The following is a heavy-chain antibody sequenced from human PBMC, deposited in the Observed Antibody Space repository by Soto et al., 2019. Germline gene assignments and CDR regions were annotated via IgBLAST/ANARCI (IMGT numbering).Heavy chain of an antibody. CDR1: GDSVSSSSAT. V-gene: IGHV6-1*01. Sequence: SQTLSLTCAISGDSVSSSSATCSWIRQSPSRGLEWLGRTYYRSKWYNDYAMFVKGRIVINPDTSANQFSLQLSSVTPEDTAVYFCGRVRTGTTLDSWGQGTLVTVSS. CDR3: GRVRTGTTLDS. D-gene: IGHD1-7*01. J-gene: IGHJ4*02. CDR2: TYYRSKWYN.